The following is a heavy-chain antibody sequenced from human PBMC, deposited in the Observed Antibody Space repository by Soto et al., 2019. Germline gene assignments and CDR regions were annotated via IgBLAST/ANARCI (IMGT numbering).Heavy chain of an antibody. D-gene: IGHD2-21*02. Sequence: VSVKVSCKASGYTFTSYAMHWVRQAPGQRLEWMGWINAGNGNTKYSQKFQGRVAITRDTSASTAYMELSSLRSEDTAMYYCARSIVVVTALDYWGQGTLVTVSS. V-gene: IGHV1-3*01. CDR3: ARSIVVVTALDY. J-gene: IGHJ4*02. CDR2: INAGNGNT. CDR1: GYTFTSYA.